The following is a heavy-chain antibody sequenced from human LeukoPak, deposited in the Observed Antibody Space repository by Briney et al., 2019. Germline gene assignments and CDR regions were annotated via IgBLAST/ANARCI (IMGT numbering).Heavy chain of an antibody. V-gene: IGHV4-59*01. CDR1: GGSISSYY. CDR2: IYYSGST. J-gene: IGHJ4*02. Sequence: PETLSLTCTVSGGSISSYYWSWIRQPPGKGLEWIGYIYYSGSTNYNPSLKSRVTISVDTSKSQFSLKLSSVTAADTAVYYCARASPLNYDILTGYVYYFDYWGQGTLVTVSS. D-gene: IGHD3-9*01. CDR3: ARASPLNYDILTGYVYYFDY.